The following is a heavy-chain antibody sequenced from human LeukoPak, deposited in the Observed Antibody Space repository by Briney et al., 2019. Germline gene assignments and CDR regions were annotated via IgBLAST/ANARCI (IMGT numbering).Heavy chain of an antibody. CDR1: GFTFSSYA. Sequence: GGSLRLSCAASGFTFSSYAMHWVRQAPGKGLEWVAVISYDGSNKYYADSVKGRFTISRDNSKNTLYLQMNSLRAEDTAVYYCAKTKSTAKKYYFDCWGQGTLVTVSS. CDR3: AKTKSTAKKYYFDC. CDR2: ISYDGSNK. J-gene: IGHJ4*02. D-gene: IGHD2-21*02. V-gene: IGHV3-30-3*02.